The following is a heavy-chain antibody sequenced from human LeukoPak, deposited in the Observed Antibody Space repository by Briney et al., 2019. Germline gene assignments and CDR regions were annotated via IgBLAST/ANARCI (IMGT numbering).Heavy chain of an antibody. J-gene: IGHJ4*02. CDR1: GYTFTGYC. CDR3: ARDRGISGWYAPPLGYFDY. CDR2: INPKSGGT. Sequence: ASVKVSCKASGYTFTGYCMHWVRQAPGQGLEWMGWINPKSGGTNYAQKFQGRVTMTRDTSISTTYMELSRLRSDDTAVYYCARDRGISGWYAPPLGYFDYWGQGTLVTVSS. D-gene: IGHD6-19*01. V-gene: IGHV1-2*02.